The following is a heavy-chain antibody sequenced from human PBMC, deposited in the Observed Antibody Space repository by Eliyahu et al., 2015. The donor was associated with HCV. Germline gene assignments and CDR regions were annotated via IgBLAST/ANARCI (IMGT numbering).Heavy chain of an antibody. V-gene: IGHV4-34*02. CDR1: GGSXXGXS. CDR2: INHSRRT. CDR3: ARRTGGMTTIDSYPFDS. Sequence: QVQLVQWGAGLLKPSETLXLTXAXYGGSXXGXSLXXXRQPPGKGLEXIGEINHSRRTNYNPSLKIRVTMSLDTSKNQFSLRLSFVTAADTAVYYCARRTGGMTTIDSYPFDSWGQGTLVTVSS. D-gene: IGHD4-17*01. J-gene: IGHJ4*02.